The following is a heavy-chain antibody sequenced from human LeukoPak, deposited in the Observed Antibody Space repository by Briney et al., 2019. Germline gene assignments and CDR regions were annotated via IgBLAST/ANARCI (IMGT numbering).Heavy chain of an antibody. V-gene: IGHV4-39*07. CDR2: IYYSGST. CDR3: AREGLLRYFDF. D-gene: IGHD3-9*01. J-gene: IGHJ4*02. CDR1: GGSISSSSYY. Sequence: SETLSLTCTVSGGSISSSSYYWGWIRQPPGKGLEWIGSIYYSGSTYYNPSLKSRVTISVDTSKNQFSLKLSSVTAADTAVYYCAREGLLRYFDFWGQETLVTVSS.